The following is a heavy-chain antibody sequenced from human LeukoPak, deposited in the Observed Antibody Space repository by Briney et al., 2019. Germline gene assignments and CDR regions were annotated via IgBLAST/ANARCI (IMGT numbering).Heavy chain of an antibody. CDR2: IHYSGST. CDR3: ARGTHSSSPIPLDY. J-gene: IGHJ4*02. V-gene: IGHV4-59*01. Sequence: SETLSLTCTVSGGSISSYYWSWIRQTPGKGLEWIGYIHYSGSTNYNPSLNSRVTISVDTSKNQFSLKVNSVTAADTAVYYCARGTHSSSPIPLDYWGQGTLVTVSS. CDR1: GGSISSYY. D-gene: IGHD6-6*01.